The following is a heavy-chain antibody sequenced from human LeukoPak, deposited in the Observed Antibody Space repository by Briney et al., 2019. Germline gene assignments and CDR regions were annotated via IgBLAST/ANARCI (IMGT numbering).Heavy chain of an antibody. CDR1: GGSVNTYY. V-gene: IGHV4-59*02. CDR2: IHYTGTT. J-gene: IGHJ5*02. Sequence: SETLSLTCSVSGGSVNTYYWSWIRQPPGKGPEWIGFIHYTGTTKNNDSLRTRVTISIDTSKNQHSLRLTSVTAADTAVYYCASESAGYGQHNWFDPWGPGTLVTVSS. CDR3: ASESAGYGQHNWFDP. D-gene: IGHD5-18*01.